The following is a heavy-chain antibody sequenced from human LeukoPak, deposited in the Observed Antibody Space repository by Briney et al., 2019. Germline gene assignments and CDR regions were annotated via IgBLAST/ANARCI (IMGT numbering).Heavy chain of an antibody. J-gene: IGHJ6*02. CDR1: GFTVSSNY. CDR2: IYSGGST. CDR3: ARVLSPKYYDFWSGYYYYYYGMDV. D-gene: IGHD3-3*01. Sequence: GGSLRLSCAASGFTVSSNYMSWVRKAPGKGQEWASVIYSGGSTYYADSEKGRLTISRDNSKNTLYLQMNSLRAEDTAVYYCARVLSPKYYDFWSGYYYYYYGMDVWGQGTTVTVSS. V-gene: IGHV3-53*01.